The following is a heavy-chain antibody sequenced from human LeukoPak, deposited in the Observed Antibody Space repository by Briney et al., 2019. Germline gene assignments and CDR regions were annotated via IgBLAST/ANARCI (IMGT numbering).Heavy chain of an antibody. J-gene: IGHJ3*02. Sequence: KPSETLSLTCAVYGGSFSGYYWSWIRQPPGKGLEWIGYIYYSGSTNYNPSLKSRVTISVDTSKNQFSLKLSSVTAADTAVYYCAREYNDYYDSSGYYRQGAAFDIWGQGTMVTVSS. CDR1: GGSFSGYY. CDR3: AREYNDYYDSSGYYRQGAAFDI. D-gene: IGHD3-22*01. V-gene: IGHV4-59*01. CDR2: IYYSGST.